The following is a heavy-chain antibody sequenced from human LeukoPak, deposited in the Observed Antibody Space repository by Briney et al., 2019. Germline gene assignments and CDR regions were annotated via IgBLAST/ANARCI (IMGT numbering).Heavy chain of an antibody. V-gene: IGHV4-61*02. Sequence: SETLSLTXTVSGGSISSGSYYWSWIRQPAEKGLEWIGRIYTSGSTNYNPSIKSRVTISVDTSKNQFSLKLSSVTAADTAVYYCASHTDYYYYYYMDVWGKGTTVTVSS. J-gene: IGHJ6*03. CDR2: IYTSGST. CDR1: GGSISSGSYY. CDR3: ASHTDYYYYYYMDV.